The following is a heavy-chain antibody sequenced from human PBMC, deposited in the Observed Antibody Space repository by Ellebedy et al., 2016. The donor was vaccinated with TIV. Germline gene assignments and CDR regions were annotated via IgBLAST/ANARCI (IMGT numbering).Heavy chain of an antibody. CDR1: GFTFDDYA. Sequence: GESLKISCTASGFTFDDYAMSWFRQAPGKGLEWVGFIRTKPYGGTAEYAASVKGRFTISRDDSKSIAYLQMNSLKTEDTAVYYCTRDLAPYCGGDCYLYDHYYGMDVWGQGTTVTVSS. CDR2: IRTKPYGGTA. D-gene: IGHD2-21*02. CDR3: TRDLAPYCGGDCYLYDHYYGMDV. J-gene: IGHJ6*02. V-gene: IGHV3-49*03.